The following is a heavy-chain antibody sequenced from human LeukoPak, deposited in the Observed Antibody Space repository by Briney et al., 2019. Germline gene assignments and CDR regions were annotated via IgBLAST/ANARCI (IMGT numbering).Heavy chain of an antibody. Sequence: PGGSLRLSCAASRFTFNSYALHWVRQAPGKGLEWVAVISYDGTKKYYADPVKGRFTISRDNSKNTLYLQMNSLRAEDTAVYYCAKASVYYDILTGYNYWGQGTLVTVSS. CDR3: AKASVYYDILTGYNY. D-gene: IGHD3-9*01. J-gene: IGHJ4*02. CDR2: ISYDGTKK. V-gene: IGHV3-30*04. CDR1: RFTFNSYA.